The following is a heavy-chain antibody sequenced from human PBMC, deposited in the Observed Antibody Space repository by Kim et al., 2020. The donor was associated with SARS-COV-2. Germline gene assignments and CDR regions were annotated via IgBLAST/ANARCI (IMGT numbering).Heavy chain of an antibody. J-gene: IGHJ3*02. D-gene: IGHD3-10*01. CDR2: ISYDGSNK. CDR3: ARGSPLVGDAFDI. CDR1: GFTFSSYA. V-gene: IGHV3-30*04. Sequence: GGSLRLSCAASGFTFSSYAMHWVRQAPGKGLEWVAVISYDGSNKYYVDSVKGRFTISRDNSKNTLYLQMNSLRAEDTAVYYCARGSPLVGDAFDIWGQGTMVTVSS.